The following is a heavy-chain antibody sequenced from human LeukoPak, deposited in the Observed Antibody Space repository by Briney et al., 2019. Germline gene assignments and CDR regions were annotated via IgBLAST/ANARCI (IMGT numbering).Heavy chain of an antibody. Sequence: GGSLRLSCAASGFTFSSYSMNWVRQAPGKGLEWVSSISSSSSYIYYANSVKGRFTISRDNAKNSLYLQMNSLRAEDTAVYYCARGLDAYYYGMDVWGQGTTVTVSS. J-gene: IGHJ6*02. V-gene: IGHV3-21*01. CDR1: GFTFSSYS. D-gene: IGHD4-11*01. CDR3: ARGLDAYYYGMDV. CDR2: ISSSSSYI.